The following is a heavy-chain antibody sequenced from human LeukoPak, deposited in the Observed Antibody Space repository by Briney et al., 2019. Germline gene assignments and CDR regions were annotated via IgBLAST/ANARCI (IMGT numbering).Heavy chain of an antibody. D-gene: IGHD5-24*01. J-gene: IGHJ5*02. CDR2: IHPHGIF. CDR3: ARGRDRSKAGDL. V-gene: IGHV4-34*01. CDR1: GGSCDDYY. Sequence: ASETLSLTCAVYGGSCDDYYCSWIRQPPGKGLEWIGEIHPHGIFYYNSSLVSRVTISIDTSKTQFSLRLTFVTAADTAFYYCARGRDRSKAGDLWGQGSLVTVSS.